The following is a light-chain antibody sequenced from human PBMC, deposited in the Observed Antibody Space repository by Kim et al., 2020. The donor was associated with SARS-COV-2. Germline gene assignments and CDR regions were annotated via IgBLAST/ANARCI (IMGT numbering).Light chain of an antibody. CDR3: QQYNNWPLT. V-gene: IGKV3-15*01. J-gene: IGKJ4*01. CDR1: QSVSSN. CDR2: GAS. Sequence: EIVMTQSPATLSVSPGERATLSCRASQSVSSNIAWYQQKPGQAPRLLIYGASFRATGIPAKFSGSGSGTEFTLTISSLQSEDFAVYYCQQYNNWPLTFGGGTKVDIK.